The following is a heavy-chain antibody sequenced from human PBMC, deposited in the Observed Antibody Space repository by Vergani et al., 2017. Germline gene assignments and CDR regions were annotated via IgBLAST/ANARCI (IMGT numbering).Heavy chain of an antibody. D-gene: IGHD4-17*01. J-gene: IGHJ6*03. CDR1: GGSINTGAYY. V-gene: IGHV4-31*03. CDR2: IYYSGST. Sequence: QVQLQESGPRLVRPSQTLSLTCTVSGGSINTGAYYWTWIRQHPQKGLEWIGFIYYSGSTYYNPSLKGRVTISLDSSKNQFSLKLSSVTAADTAVYYCAREVTTVDGNPSNENYYIDVWGKGTTVTVSS. CDR3: AREVTTVDGNPSNENYYIDV.